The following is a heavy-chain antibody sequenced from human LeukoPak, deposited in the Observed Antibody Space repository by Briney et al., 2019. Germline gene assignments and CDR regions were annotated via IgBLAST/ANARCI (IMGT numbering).Heavy chain of an antibody. CDR1: GFTFSSFG. D-gene: IGHD3-10*01. CDR3: AKEMGSRSSLFYFDY. CDR2: ISNDGIIN. Sequence: GGSLRLSCAASGFTFSSFGMHWVRQAPGKGLEWVAAISNDGIINYYADSVNGRFTISRDNSKNTLYLLVNTLRGEDTAVYYCAKEMGSRSSLFYFDYWGQGTLLTVSS. J-gene: IGHJ4*01. V-gene: IGHV3-30*18.